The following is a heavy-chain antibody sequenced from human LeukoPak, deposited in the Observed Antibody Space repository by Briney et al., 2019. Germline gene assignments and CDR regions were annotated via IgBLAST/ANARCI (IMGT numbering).Heavy chain of an antibody. D-gene: IGHD2-15*01. V-gene: IGHV4-59*01. CDR1: GGSISSYY. J-gene: IGHJ4*02. CDR2: IYYSGST. Sequence: PSETLSLTCTVSGGSISSYYWSWIRQPPGKGLEWIGYIYYSGSTNYNPSLKSRVTISVDTSKNQFSLKLGSVTAADTAVYYCARATDHATRYCSGGSCYFPDYWGQGTLVTVSS. CDR3: ARATDHATRYCSGGSCYFPDY.